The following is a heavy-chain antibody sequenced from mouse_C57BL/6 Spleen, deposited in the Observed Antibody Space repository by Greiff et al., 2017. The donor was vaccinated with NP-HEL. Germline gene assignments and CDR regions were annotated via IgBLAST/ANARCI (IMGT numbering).Heavy chain of an antibody. CDR3: ARVILRSGFDY. D-gene: IGHD1-1*01. CDR2: IDPSDSYT. Sequence: VQLQQSGAELVMPGASVKLSCKASGYTFTSYWMHWVKQRPGQGLEWIGEIDPSDSYTNYNQKFKGKSTLTVDKSSSTAYMQLSSLTSEDSAVYYCARVILRSGFDYWGQGTTLTVSS. CDR1: GYTFTSYW. J-gene: IGHJ2*01. V-gene: IGHV1-69*01.